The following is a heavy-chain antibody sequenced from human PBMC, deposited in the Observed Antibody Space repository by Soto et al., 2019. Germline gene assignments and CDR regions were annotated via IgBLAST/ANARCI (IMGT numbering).Heavy chain of an antibody. CDR2: IWYDGSNK. CDR1: GFTFSSYG. J-gene: IGHJ6*02. D-gene: IGHD6-6*01. V-gene: IGHV3-33*01. CDR3: ARGHSIAARPYYYYGMYV. Sequence: QVQLVESGGGVVQPGRSLRLSCAASGFTFSSYGMHWVRQAPGKGLEWVAVIWYDGSNKYYADSVKGRFTISRDNSKNYLYLHMNCLRAEDTAVYYCARGHSIAARPYYYYGMYVWGPGTPVTGSS.